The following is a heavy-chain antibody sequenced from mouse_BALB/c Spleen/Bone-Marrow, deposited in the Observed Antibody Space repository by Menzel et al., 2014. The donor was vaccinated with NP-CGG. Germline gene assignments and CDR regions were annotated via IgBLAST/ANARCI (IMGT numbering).Heavy chain of an antibody. D-gene: IGHD2-4*01. CDR3: ARARSTMITTGTLDY. Sequence: EVQRVESGGGLVQPGGSRKLSCAASGFTFSSFGKHWVRQAPEKGLEWVAYISSGSSTIYYADTLKGRFTISRDNPKNTLFLQMTSLRSEDTAMYYCARARSTMITTGTLDYWGQGTSVTVSS. CDR2: ISSGSSTI. V-gene: IGHV5-17*02. J-gene: IGHJ4*01. CDR1: GFTFSSFG.